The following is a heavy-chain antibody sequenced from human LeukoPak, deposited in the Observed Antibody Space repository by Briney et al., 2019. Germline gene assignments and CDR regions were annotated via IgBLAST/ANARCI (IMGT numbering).Heavy chain of an antibody. Sequence: SETLSLTCTVSGGSISSYYWSWIRQPPGKGLEWIGYIYYSGSTNYNPSLKSRVTISVDTSKNQFSLKLSSVTAADTAVYYCASSGYSSSWYYFDYWGQGTLVTVSS. J-gene: IGHJ4*02. V-gene: IGHV4-59*12. D-gene: IGHD6-13*01. CDR3: ASSGYSSSWYYFDY. CDR2: IYYSGST. CDR1: GGSISSYY.